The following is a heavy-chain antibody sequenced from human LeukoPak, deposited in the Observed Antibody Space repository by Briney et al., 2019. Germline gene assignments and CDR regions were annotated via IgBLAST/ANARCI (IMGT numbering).Heavy chain of an antibody. V-gene: IGHV3-9*01. J-gene: IGHJ4*02. D-gene: IGHD2-15*01. CDR2: ISWSSGSL. CDR1: GFTFDDYA. Sequence: PGRSLRLSCAASGFTFDDYAMHWVWQAPGKGLEWVSGISWSSGSLGYADSVKGRFTISRDNAKNSLYLQMNSLRAEDTALYYCAKAELGYCSGGRCSGWAPFDHWGQGTLVTVSS. CDR3: AKAELGYCSGGRCSGWAPFDH.